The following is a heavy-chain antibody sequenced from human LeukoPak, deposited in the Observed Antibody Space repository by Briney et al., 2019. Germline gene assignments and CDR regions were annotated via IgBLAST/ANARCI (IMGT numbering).Heavy chain of an antibody. J-gene: IGHJ5*02. D-gene: IGHD6-13*01. CDR1: GGTFSSYT. V-gene: IGHV1-69*02. CDR3: ARGGYSSSWYPFNWFDP. CDR2: IIPILGIA. Sequence: ASVKVSCKASGGTFSSYTISWVRQAPGQGLEWMGRIIPILGIANYAQKFQGRVTITADISTSTALMELSSLRSEDTAVYYCARGGYSSSWYPFNWFDPWGQGTLVTVSS.